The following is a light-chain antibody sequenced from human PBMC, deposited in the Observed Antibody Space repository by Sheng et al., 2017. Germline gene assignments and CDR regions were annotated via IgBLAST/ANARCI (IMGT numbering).Light chain of an antibody. Sequence: DIQMTQSPSSLSASVGDTVTITCRASQGIGNYLAWYQQKPGKVPKLLIYAASSLQSGVPSRFSGSGSGTDFTLTISSLQPEDFATYYCQQSYSTPWTFGQGTKVEIK. CDR3: QQSYSTPWT. V-gene: IGKV1-39*01. CDR2: AAS. J-gene: IGKJ1*01. CDR1: QGIGNY.